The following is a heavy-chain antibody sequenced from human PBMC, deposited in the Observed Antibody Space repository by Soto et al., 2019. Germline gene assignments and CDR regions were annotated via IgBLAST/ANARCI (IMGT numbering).Heavy chain of an antibody. V-gene: IGHV3-30*18. Sequence: PGGSLRLSSAASGFTFSSYGMDWVRQAPGKGLEWVSFISYDGRNKDYADSVKGRFTISRDNSKNTLYLQMNSLRAEDTAVYYCAKDQVTSGWYKWSWFGPWGQGTLVTVSS. CDR2: ISYDGRNK. CDR1: GFTFSSYG. J-gene: IGHJ5*02. CDR3: AKDQVTSGWYKWSWFGP. D-gene: IGHD6-19*01.